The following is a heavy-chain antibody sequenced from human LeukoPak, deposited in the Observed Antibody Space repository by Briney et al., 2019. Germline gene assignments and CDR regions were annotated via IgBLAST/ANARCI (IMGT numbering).Heavy chain of an antibody. CDR1: GDSISRGDYY. CDR2: VRYSGST. J-gene: IGHJ5*02. Sequence: SETLSLTCTVSGDSISRGDYYWGWICQPPGKGLEWIGNVRYSGSTYYSPSLKSRVTISLDTSKNQFSLKLTSMTAADTAVYYCAKRRGGSSELDPWGQGTLVTVS. V-gene: IGHV4-39*01. D-gene: IGHD6-6*01. CDR3: AKRRGGSSELDP.